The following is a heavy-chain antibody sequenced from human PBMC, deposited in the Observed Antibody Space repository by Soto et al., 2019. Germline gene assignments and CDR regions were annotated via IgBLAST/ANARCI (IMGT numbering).Heavy chain of an antibody. J-gene: IGHJ4*02. Sequence: QVQLQESGPGLVKPSETLSLTCTVSGGSMTGYFWTWIRQSAGKGLEWIGHVYNSGNTDYNPSLASRITMAVDTSKREFSLKVKSVTAAHTAVYYCARTHWVSGTEYWGQGTLVTVSS. V-gene: IGHV4-4*07. CDR1: GGSMTGYF. D-gene: IGHD6-19*01. CDR2: VYNSGNT. CDR3: ARTHWVSGTEY.